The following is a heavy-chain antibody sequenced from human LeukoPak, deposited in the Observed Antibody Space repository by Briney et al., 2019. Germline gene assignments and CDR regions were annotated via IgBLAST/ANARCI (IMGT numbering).Heavy chain of an antibody. CDR2: INPNSGGT. V-gene: IGHV1-2*02. Sequence: ASVKVSCKASGYTFTGYYMHWLRQAPGQRLDWMLWINPNSGGTNYAQKFQGRVTMTRDTSISTAYMELSRLRSDDTAVYYCARGAEYSSSWKLSYYYYYYMDVWGKGPRSPSP. CDR1: GYTFTGYY. D-gene: IGHD6-13*01. CDR3: ARGAEYSSSWKLSYYYYYYMDV. J-gene: IGHJ6*03.